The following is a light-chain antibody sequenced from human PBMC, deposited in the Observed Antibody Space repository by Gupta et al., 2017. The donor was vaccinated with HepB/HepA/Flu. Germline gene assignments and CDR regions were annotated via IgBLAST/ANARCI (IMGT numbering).Light chain of an antibody. J-gene: IGLJ3*02. CDR1: SSNIGAGYN. CDR2: TNN. Sequence: QSVLTQPPSVSGAPGQGVTISCTGSSSNIGAGYNVHWYQQLPGTAPKLLIYTNNNRPSGVPDRFSGSKSGTSASLAITGLQAEDEADYYCQSYDSSPSGVVFGGGTKLTVL. CDR3: QSYDSSPSGVV. V-gene: IGLV1-40*01.